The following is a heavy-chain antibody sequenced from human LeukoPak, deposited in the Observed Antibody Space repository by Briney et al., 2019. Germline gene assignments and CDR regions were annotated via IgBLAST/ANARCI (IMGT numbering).Heavy chain of an antibody. J-gene: IGHJ4*02. Sequence: SETLSLTCTVSGGSISSSSYYWGWIRQPPGKGLEWIGTLYYSGSTYYNPSLKSRVTISVDTSKNQFSLKLSSVTAADTAVYYCATRGPRGWPDYWGQGTLVTVSS. CDR2: LYYSGST. CDR3: ATRGPRGWPDY. CDR1: GGSISSSSYY. D-gene: IGHD6-19*01. V-gene: IGHV4-39*07.